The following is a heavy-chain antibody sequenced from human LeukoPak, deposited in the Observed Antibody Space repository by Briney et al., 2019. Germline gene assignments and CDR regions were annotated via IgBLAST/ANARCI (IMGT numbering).Heavy chain of an antibody. V-gene: IGHV3-9*01. J-gene: IGHJ6*03. CDR2: ISWNSGSI. CDR1: GFTFDDYA. D-gene: IGHD1-26*01. Sequence: GGSLRLSCAASGFTFDDYAMHWVRQAPGKGLEWVSGISWNSGSIGYADSVKGRFTISRDNAKNSLYLQMNSLRAEDTALYYCAKGECGSSCYYMDVWGKGTTVTVSS. CDR3: AKGECGSSCYYMDV.